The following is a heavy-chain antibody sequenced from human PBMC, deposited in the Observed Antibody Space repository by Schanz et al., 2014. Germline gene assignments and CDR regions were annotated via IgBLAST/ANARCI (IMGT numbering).Heavy chain of an antibody. J-gene: IGHJ5*02. CDR3: ARVLPGGGGAGGGYKWFDP. CDR1: GGSISSGGYY. D-gene: IGHD5-12*01. V-gene: IGHV4-31*03. Sequence: QVQLQESGPGLVKPSQTLSLTCTVSGGSISSGGYYWTWIRQHPGKGLEWIGYIYFSGNTYYTPSLTSRVIMAVDPSKKQFSPKLSSVTAADTAVYYCARVLPGGGGAGGGYKWFDPWGQGILVTVSS. CDR2: IYFSGNT.